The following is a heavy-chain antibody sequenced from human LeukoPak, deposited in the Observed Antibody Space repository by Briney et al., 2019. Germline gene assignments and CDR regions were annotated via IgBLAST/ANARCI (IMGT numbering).Heavy chain of an antibody. V-gene: IGHV3-33*01. J-gene: IGHJ6*02. Sequence: GGSLRLSCAASGFTFSSYGMHWVRQAPGKGLEWVAVIWCDGSNKYYADSVKGRFTISRDNSKNTLYLQMNSLRAEDTAVYYCARDRLRFLEWSGYGMDVWGQGTTVTVSS. CDR2: IWCDGSNK. CDR3: ARDRLRFLEWSGYGMDV. D-gene: IGHD3-3*01. CDR1: GFTFSSYG.